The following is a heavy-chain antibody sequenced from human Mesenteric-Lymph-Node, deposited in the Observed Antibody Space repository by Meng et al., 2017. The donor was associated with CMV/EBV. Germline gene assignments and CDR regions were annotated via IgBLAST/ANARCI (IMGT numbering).Heavy chain of an antibody. CDR1: GFTFSSYC. Sequence: GGSLRLSCAASGFTFSSYCMSWVRQAPGKGLEWVANIKQDGSEKYYVDSVKGRFTISRDNAKNSLYLQMNSLRAEDTAVYYCAREQYCSSTSCYAFDYYYGMDVWGQGTTVTVSS. CDR2: IKQDGSEK. D-gene: IGHD2-2*01. V-gene: IGHV3-7*01. J-gene: IGHJ6*02. CDR3: AREQYCSSTSCYAFDYYYGMDV.